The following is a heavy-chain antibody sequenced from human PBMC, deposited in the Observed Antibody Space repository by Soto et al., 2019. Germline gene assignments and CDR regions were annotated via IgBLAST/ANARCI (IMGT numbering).Heavy chain of an antibody. V-gene: IGHV3-30*04. CDR2: IAYDGSNR. D-gene: IGHD1-1*01. Sequence: QVQLVESGGGVVQPGRSLRLSCAASGFSISRSAMHWVRQAPGKGVEWVAVIAYDGSNRCHADSAKGRFTIPRDNSMNTVYLQMSSRRGEHSAVYCCARDLHAGTDNVNGFAPWGQGTLVTVSS. J-gene: IGHJ5*02. CDR3: ARDLHAGTDNVNGFAP. CDR1: GFSISRSA.